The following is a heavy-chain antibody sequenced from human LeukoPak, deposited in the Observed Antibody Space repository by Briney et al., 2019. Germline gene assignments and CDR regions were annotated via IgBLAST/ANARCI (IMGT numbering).Heavy chain of an antibody. V-gene: IGHV3-11*04. D-gene: IGHD2-2*02. Sequence: GGSLRLSCAASGFTFSDYYMSWIRQAPGKGLEWVSYISSGGSPIYYADSVKGRFTISRDNAKNSLYLQMNSLRAEDTAVYYCVRAVPAAILGAFDIWGQGTMVTVSS. CDR3: VRAVPAAILGAFDI. CDR1: GFTFSDYY. CDR2: ISSGGSPI. J-gene: IGHJ3*02.